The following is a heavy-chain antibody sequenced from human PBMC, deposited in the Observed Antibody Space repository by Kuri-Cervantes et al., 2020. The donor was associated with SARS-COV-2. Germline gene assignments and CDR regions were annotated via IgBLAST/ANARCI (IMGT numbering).Heavy chain of an antibody. CDR1: GFTFSSYW. J-gene: IGHJ4*02. V-gene: IGHV3-74*01. CDR3: ARDRYDFLSGYYGGLDY. CDR2: INSDVSSA. Sequence: GGSLRLPCAASGFTFSSYWMHWVRQAPGKGLVWVSRINSDVSSASYADSVKGRFTISRDNAKNTLYLQMNSLRAEDTAVYYCARDRYDFLSGYYGGLDYWGQGTLVTVSS. D-gene: IGHD3-3*01.